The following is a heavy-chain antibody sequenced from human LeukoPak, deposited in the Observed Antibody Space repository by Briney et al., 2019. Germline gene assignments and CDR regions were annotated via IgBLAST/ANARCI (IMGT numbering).Heavy chain of an antibody. V-gene: IGHV3-23*01. Sequence: GGSLRLSCAASGFTLSSYAMSWVRQAPVKGLEWVSAISGSGGSTYYADSVKGRFTISRDNSKNTLYLQMNSLRAEDTAVYYCAKELTPYYYYYGMDVWGQGTTVTVSS. D-gene: IGHD2-15*01. CDR3: AKELTPYYYYYGMDV. J-gene: IGHJ6*02. CDR1: GFTLSSYA. CDR2: ISGSGGST.